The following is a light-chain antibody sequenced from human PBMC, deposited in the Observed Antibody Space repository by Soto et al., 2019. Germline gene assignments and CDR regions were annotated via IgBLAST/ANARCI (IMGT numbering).Light chain of an antibody. CDR1: QGIRSE. CDR2: AAS. Sequence: AIQMTQSPSSLSASVGDRVIITCRASQGIRSELAWYQQKPGKAPDLLIYAASTLHPGVPYRFSGSESGTDFTLTISNLQPEDFATYYCLHDYNYPRTFGQGTKVEIK. J-gene: IGKJ1*01. CDR3: LHDYNYPRT. V-gene: IGKV1-6*01.